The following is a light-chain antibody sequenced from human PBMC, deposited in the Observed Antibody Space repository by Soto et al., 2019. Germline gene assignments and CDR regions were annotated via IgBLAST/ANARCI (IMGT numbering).Light chain of an antibody. CDR1: QSLLQSTGANY. CDR2: YAS. J-gene: IGKJ1*01. CDR3: MQAIQTPA. V-gene: IGKV2-28*01. Sequence: DIVMTQSPLSLSVTPGEPASISCTSSQSLLQSTGANYLNWYLQTAGQSPQLLIYYASTRASGVPDRFSGRGSGTDFTLRISRVEAEDVAVYYCMQAIQTPAFGQGTKVEIK.